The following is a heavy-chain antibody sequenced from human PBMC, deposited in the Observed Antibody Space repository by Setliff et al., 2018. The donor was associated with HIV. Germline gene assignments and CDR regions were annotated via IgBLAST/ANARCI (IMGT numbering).Heavy chain of an antibody. V-gene: IGHV1-18*01. Sequence: SVKVSCKASGYTFINYHIIWVRQAPGQGLEWVGSISASSVDTNYTQGRVTMTTDISTNTAYMELRSLRSADSAVYYCARVPVSNYYYYMDVWGKGTTVTVSS. CDR1: GYTFINYH. CDR3: ARVPVSNYYYYMDV. J-gene: IGHJ6*03. CDR2: ISASSVDT.